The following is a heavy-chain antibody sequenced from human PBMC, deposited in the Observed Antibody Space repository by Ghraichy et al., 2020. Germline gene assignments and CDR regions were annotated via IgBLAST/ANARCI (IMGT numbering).Heavy chain of an antibody. Sequence: SETLSLTCTVSGGSFSSNSYYWVRLRPPPGQGLEWIGSIYYSGSTYYNPTLKSLITISVDTSKNQFSLKLSSVTAAATAVYYCARQIGDRYFDLIRPQTDYYDYMEVWGKGTTVTVSS. J-gene: IGHJ6*03. CDR2: IYYSGST. CDR3: ARQIGDRYFDLIRPQTDYYDYMEV. V-gene: IGHV4-39*01. D-gene: IGHD3-9*01. CDR1: GGSFSSNSYY.